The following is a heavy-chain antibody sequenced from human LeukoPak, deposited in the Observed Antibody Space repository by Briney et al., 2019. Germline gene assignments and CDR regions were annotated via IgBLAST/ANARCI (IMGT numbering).Heavy chain of an antibody. V-gene: IGHV4-59*01. D-gene: IGHD2-21*02. CDR3: ARDDGAYCGGDFYGAFDI. Sequence: SETLSLTCTVSGGSISSYYWSWIRQPPGKGLEWIGYIYYSGSTNYNPSLKSRVTISVDTSKNQFSLKLSSVTAADTAVYYCARDDGAYCGGDFYGAFDIWGQGTMVTVSS. CDR1: GGSISSYY. CDR2: IYYSGST. J-gene: IGHJ3*02.